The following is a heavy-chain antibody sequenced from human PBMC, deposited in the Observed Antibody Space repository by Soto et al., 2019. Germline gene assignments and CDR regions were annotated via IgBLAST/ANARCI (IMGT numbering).Heavy chain of an antibody. D-gene: IGHD3-10*01. CDR3: ARRLRGMVRGVIKYYYGMDV. J-gene: IGHJ6*02. V-gene: IGHV3-53*01. Sequence: EVQLVESGGGLIQPGGSLRLSCAASGFTVSSNYMSWVRQAPGKGLEWVSVIYSGGSTYYADSVKGRFTISRDNPKNTLYLQMNSLRAEDTAVYYCARRLRGMVRGVIKYYYGMDVWGQGTTVTVSS. CDR2: IYSGGST. CDR1: GFTVSSNY.